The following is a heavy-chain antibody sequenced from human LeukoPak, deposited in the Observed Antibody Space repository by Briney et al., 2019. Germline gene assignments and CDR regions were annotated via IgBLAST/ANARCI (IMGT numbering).Heavy chain of an antibody. J-gene: IGHJ3*02. D-gene: IGHD3-16*01. Sequence: SETLSLTCTVSGDSIGSYYWNWIRQPPGKGLEWIGYIYYSGSTNYNPSLKSRVTISVDTSKNQFSLKLSSVTAADTAVYYCARGGAYGGRDAFDIWGQGTMATVSS. CDR1: GDSIGSYY. CDR2: IYYSGST. V-gene: IGHV4-59*01. CDR3: ARGGAYGGRDAFDI.